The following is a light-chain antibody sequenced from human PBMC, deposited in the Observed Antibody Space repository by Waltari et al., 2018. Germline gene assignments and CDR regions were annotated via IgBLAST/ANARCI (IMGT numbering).Light chain of an antibody. J-gene: IGKJ4*01. Sequence: DIQMTQSPSSVSASIGDRVSITCRASQGINKWLVWYQQKPCKAPNVLIYAASILQSGVPSRFSGSGFGTEFTLTISSLQPEDFATYFCQQANSLPFTFGGGTKVEIK. CDR1: QGINKW. CDR3: QQANSLPFT. V-gene: IGKV1-12*02. CDR2: AAS.